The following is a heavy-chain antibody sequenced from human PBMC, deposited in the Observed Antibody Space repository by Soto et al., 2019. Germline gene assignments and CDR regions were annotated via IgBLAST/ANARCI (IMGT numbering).Heavy chain of an antibody. J-gene: IGHJ6*02. CDR2: MNPKSGNT. CDR1: GYTFTSYD. Sequence: QVQLVQSGAEVKKPGASVKVSCKASGYTFTSYDINWVRQATGQGHEWMGWMNPKSGNTGHAQNFQGRVTMTRNTSISAAYMELSSLRSEDTAVYYCAREMTTRGLEVWGQGTTVTVSS. V-gene: IGHV1-8*01. CDR3: AREMTTRGLEV. D-gene: IGHD1-1*01.